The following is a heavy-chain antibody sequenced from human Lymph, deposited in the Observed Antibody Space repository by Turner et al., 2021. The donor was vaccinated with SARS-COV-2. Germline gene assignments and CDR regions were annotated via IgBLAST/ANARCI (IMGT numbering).Heavy chain of an antibody. V-gene: IGHV3-9*01. Sequence: EVQLVESGGGLVQPGRSLRLSCAVSGFTFDDYAMHWVRQAPGKGLEWVSGISWNSGSIGYADSVKGRFTISRDNAKNSLYLQMNSLRAEDTALYYCAKDRGGEQLVLLFDYWGQGTLVTVSS. CDR2: ISWNSGSI. D-gene: IGHD6-6*01. CDR3: AKDRGGEQLVLLFDY. J-gene: IGHJ4*02. CDR1: GFTFDDYA.